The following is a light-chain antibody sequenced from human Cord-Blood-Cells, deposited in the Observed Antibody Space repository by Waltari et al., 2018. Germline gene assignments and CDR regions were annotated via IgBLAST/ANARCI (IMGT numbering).Light chain of an antibody. V-gene: IGKV3-11*01. CDR3: QQRSNWPPIT. CDR1: QSVSSY. CDR2: DAS. J-gene: IGKJ5*01. Sequence: EIVLSQSPATLSLSPGERATLSCRASQSVSSYVAWYQQKPGQAPRLLIYDASNRATGIPARFSSRDSGTDFTLTINSLEPEDFAVYYCQQRSNWPPITFGQGTRLEIK.